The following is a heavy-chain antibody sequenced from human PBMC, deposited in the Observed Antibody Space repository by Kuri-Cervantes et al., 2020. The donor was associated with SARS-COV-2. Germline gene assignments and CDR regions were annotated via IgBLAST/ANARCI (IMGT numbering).Heavy chain of an antibody. CDR2: ISSSSSYI. J-gene: IGHJ3*02. CDR1: GFTFSSYS. Sequence: GESLKISCAASGFTFSSYSMNWVRQAPGKGLEWVSFISSSSSYIYYADSVKGRFTISRDNAKNSLYLQMNSLSAEDTAVYYCATPDYYDSSGYYSVAFDIWGQGTMVTVSS. D-gene: IGHD3-22*01. V-gene: IGHV3-21*01. CDR3: ATPDYYDSSGYYSVAFDI.